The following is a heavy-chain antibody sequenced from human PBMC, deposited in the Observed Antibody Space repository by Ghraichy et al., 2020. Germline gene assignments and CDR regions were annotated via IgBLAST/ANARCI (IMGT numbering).Heavy chain of an antibody. CDR1: GFTFNNYA. D-gene: IGHD2-15*01. CDR2: IGGGGTDT. J-gene: IGHJ4*02. V-gene: IGHV3-23*01. CDR3: AKGGGGCYYFEN. Sequence: GGSLRLSCAASGFTFNNYAMRWVRQAPGKGLEWVSTIGGGGTDTYYADSVKGRFTISRDTSKNTVYLQVNSLRAEDTALYYCAKGGGGCYYFENWGQGTLVTVSS.